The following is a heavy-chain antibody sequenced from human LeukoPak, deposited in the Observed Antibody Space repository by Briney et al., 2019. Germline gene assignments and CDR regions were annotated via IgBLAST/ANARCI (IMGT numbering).Heavy chain of an antibody. Sequence: GGSLRLSCAASGFTFRNYEMNWVPQAPGKGLEWVSYISSSGSTIFYAASVKGRFTISRDNARNSVYLQMNSLSAEDTAVYYCAREEARGLDYWGQGTAVTVSS. J-gene: IGHJ4*02. CDR2: ISSSGSTI. V-gene: IGHV3-48*03. CDR1: GFTFRNYE. CDR3: AREEARGLDY.